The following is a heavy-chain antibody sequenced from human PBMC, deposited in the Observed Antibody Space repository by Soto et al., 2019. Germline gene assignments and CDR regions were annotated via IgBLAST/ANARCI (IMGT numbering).Heavy chain of an antibody. CDR2: IDPSDSYT. CDR3: ARCVCGYDYWSSSWFDP. CDR1: GYSFTSYW. V-gene: IGHV5-10-1*01. J-gene: IGHJ5*02. Sequence: GESLKISCKGSGYSFTSYWISWVRQMPGKGLEWMGRIDPSDSYTNYSPSFQGHVTISADKSISTAYLQWSSLKASDTAMYYCARCVCGYDYWSSSWFDPWGQGTLVTVSS. D-gene: IGHD5-12*01.